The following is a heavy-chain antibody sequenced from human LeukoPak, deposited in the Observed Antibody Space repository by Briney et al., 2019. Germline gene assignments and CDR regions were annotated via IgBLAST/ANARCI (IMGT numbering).Heavy chain of an antibody. CDR2: ISWDGGST. D-gene: IGHD2-15*01. V-gene: IGHV3-43D*03. CDR1: GFTFDDYA. Sequence: HSGGSLRLSCAASGFTFDDYAMHWVRQAPGKGLEWVSLISWDGGSTYYADSVKGRFTISRDNSKNSLYLQMNSLRAEDTALYYCAKDYCNGGSCYSLGYWGQGTLVTVSS. J-gene: IGHJ4*02. CDR3: AKDYCNGGSCYSLGY.